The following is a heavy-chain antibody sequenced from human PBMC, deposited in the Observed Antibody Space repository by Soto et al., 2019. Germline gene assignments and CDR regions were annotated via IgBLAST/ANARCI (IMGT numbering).Heavy chain of an antibody. CDR1: GFTLSSYA. J-gene: IGHJ4*02. D-gene: IGHD3-10*01. CDR3: AKFHGSGTYYNFPDY. CDR2: TSDSGGRR. V-gene: IGHV3-23*01. Sequence: EVYLLESGGGLVQPGGSLRLSCAASGFTLSSYAMSWVRQAPGKGLEWVSTTSDSGGRRYYAASVKGRFTISRDKSKNTLFLLMNSLSAEDTAQDYCAKFHGSGTYYNFPDYWGQGALVTVSS.